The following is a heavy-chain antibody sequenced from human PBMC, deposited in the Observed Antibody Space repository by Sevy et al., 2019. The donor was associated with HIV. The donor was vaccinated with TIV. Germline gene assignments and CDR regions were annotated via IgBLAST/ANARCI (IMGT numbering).Heavy chain of an antibody. D-gene: IGHD6-13*01. CDR3: ARGHWGTSSSWYYFDY. CDR1: GGSISSYY. Sequence: SETLSLTCTVSGGSISSYYWSWIRQPPGKGLEWIGYIYYSGSTNYNPSLKSRVTISVDTSKNQFSLKLSSVTAADTAGYYCARGHWGTSSSWYYFDYWGQGTLVTVSS. V-gene: IGHV4-59*01. J-gene: IGHJ4*02. CDR2: IYYSGST.